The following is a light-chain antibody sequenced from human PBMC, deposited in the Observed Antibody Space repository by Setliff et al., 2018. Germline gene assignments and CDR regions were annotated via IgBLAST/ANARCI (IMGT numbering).Light chain of an antibody. CDR1: SSDVGAYDL. Sequence: QSALPQPASVSGSPGQSITISCSGTSSDVGAYDLVSWYKQHPGKAPKLIISDVSNRPSGVSNRFSGSKSGNTASLTISGLQAEDEADYYCSAYTSSSTYVLGTGTKVTVL. V-gene: IGLV2-14*03. J-gene: IGLJ1*01. CDR2: DVS. CDR3: SAYTSSSTYV.